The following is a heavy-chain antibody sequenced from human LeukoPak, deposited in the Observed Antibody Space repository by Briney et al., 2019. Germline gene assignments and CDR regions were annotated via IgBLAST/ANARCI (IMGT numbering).Heavy chain of an antibody. CDR3: AKDSGSYRYFDY. J-gene: IGHJ4*02. CDR1: GFTFSSYA. Sequence: GGSLRLSCAASGFTFSSYAMSWVRQAPGKGLDWVSSVRGSGDSTYYADSVKGRFTISRDNSKNTLYLQMNSLRADDTAVYYCAKDSGSYRYFDYWGQGTLVTVSS. D-gene: IGHD1-26*01. CDR2: VRGSGDST. V-gene: IGHV3-23*01.